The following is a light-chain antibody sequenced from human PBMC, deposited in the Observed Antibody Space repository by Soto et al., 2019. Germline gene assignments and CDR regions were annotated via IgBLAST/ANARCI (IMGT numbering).Light chain of an antibody. CDR3: QQYYNWPRT. V-gene: IGKV3-15*01. Sequence: EIVMTQSPATLSVSPGERATISCRASQSVSSNLAWYQQKPGQAPRLLIYNAFTRASGIPASFSGSGSGTEFTLTISSLQSEDFAVYYCQQYYNWPRTFGQGTKVDI. CDR1: QSVSSN. CDR2: NAF. J-gene: IGKJ1*01.